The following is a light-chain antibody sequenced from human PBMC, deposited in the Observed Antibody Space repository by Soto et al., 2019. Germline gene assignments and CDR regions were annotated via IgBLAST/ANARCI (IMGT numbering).Light chain of an antibody. CDR3: QQYNNWPLT. CDR1: QSVSSN. V-gene: IGKV3D-15*01. CDR2: GAS. Sequence: EVVMTRSPATLSVSPGERATLSCRASQSVSSNLAWYQQKPGQAPRLLIYGASIRATGIPARFSGSGSGTEFTLTISSLQSEDFAVYYCQQYNNWPLTFGGGTKVDIK. J-gene: IGKJ4*01.